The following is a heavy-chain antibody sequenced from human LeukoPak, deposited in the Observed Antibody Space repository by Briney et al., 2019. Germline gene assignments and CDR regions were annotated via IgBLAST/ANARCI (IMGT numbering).Heavy chain of an antibody. Sequence: SETLSLTCTVSGGSISSSSYYWGWIRQPPGKGLEWIGSIYYSGSTYYNPSLKSRVTISVDTSRNQFSLKLSSVTAADTAVYYCVSAVEQQLGDDAFDIWGQGTMVTVSS. V-gene: IGHV4-39*01. CDR3: VSAVEQQLGDDAFDI. J-gene: IGHJ3*02. CDR2: IYYSGST. CDR1: GGSISSSSYY. D-gene: IGHD6-13*01.